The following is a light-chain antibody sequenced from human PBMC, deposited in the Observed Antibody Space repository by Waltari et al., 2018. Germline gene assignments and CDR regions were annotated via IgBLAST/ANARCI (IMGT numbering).Light chain of an antibody. Sequence: QSVLTQPPSASGTPGQRVTLSCSGSRSNIGNNYVSWYPQPPGTAPKLLIYRNNQRPSGVPDRFSGSKSGTSASLAISGLRSEDEADYYCAVWDDSLSGRVFGGGTKVTVL. J-gene: IGLJ3*02. V-gene: IGLV1-47*01. CDR2: RNN. CDR3: AVWDDSLSGRV. CDR1: RSNIGNNY.